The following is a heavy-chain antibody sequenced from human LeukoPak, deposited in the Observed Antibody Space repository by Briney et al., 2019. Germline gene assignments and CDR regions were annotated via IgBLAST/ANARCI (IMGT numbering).Heavy chain of an antibody. CDR2: INPNSGGT. V-gene: IGHV1-2*02. Sequence: ASVKVSCKSSEYTFTGYYMHWVRQAPGQGLEWMGWINPNSGGTNYAQKFQGRVTMTRDTSISTAYMEVSRLTSDDTAVYYCATVGPDSYGMDVWGQGTTVTVSS. J-gene: IGHJ6*02. CDR3: ATVGPDSYGMDV. CDR1: EYTFTGYY.